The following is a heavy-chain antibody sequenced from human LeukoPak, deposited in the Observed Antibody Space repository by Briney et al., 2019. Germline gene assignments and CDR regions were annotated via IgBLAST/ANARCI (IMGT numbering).Heavy chain of an antibody. CDR3: AKDQSRSGVGATDY. D-gene: IGHD1-26*01. J-gene: IGHJ4*02. V-gene: IGHV3-30*18. CDR1: GFTFSSYG. Sequence: GGSLRLSCAASGFTFSSYGMHWVRQAPGKGLEWVAVISYDGSNKYYADSVKGRFTISRDNSKNTLYLQMNGLRAEDMAVYYCAKDQSRSGVGATDYWGQGTLVTVSS. CDR2: ISYDGSNK.